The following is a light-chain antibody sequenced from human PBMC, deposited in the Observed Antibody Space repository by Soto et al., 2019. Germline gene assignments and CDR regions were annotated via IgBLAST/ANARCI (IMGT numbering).Light chain of an antibody. CDR3: QQFKGFSLT. Sequence: AIPLTQSPSSLSTSIGDRVAITCRASQDISSALAWYQQKPGRPPKLLIYDVSSLESGVPSRFSGRRSGTDFILTISTVLPDDFATYYCQQFKGFSLTFGGGTNVEIK. V-gene: IGKV1-13*02. J-gene: IGKJ4*01. CDR2: DVS. CDR1: QDISSA.